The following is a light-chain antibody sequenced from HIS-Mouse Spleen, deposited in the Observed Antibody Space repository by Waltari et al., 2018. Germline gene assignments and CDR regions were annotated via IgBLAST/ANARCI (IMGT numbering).Light chain of an antibody. Sequence: SYELTQPPSVSVSPGQTARNTCSGDALPQKYSSWNQQKSGQAPVLVIYEDSKRPSGIPERFSGSSSGTMATLTISGAQVEDEADYYCYSTDSSGNHRVFGGGTKLTVL. CDR3: YSTDSSGNHRV. CDR1: ALPQKY. V-gene: IGLV3-10*01. CDR2: EDS. J-gene: IGLJ2*01.